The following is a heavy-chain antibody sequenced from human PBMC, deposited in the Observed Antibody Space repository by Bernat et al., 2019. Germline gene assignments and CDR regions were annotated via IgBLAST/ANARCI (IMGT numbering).Heavy chain of an antibody. D-gene: IGHD2/OR15-2a*01. CDR1: GFTFSSFA. Sequence: EVQLLESGGGLVQPGGSLRLSCAASGFTFSSFAMSWVRQAPGKGLEWVSVISSSGSSTYYADSVKGRFTISRDNSKNTLYLEMNSLRAEDTALYYCAKKYCSSITCYHDYWGQGTLVTVSS. V-gene: IGHV3-23*01. J-gene: IGHJ4*02. CDR3: AKKYCSSITCYHDY. CDR2: ISSSGSST.